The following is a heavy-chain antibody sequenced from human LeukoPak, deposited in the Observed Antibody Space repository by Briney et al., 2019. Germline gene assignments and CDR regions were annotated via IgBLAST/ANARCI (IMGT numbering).Heavy chain of an antibody. V-gene: IGHV3-73*01. J-gene: IGHJ4*02. D-gene: IGHD3-22*01. Sequence: PGGSLRLSCAGSGFTFSGSAMHWVRQASGKGLEWVAHIRTKATSYATAYAASVKGRFTISRDDSKNTAYLQMNSLKTEDTAVCYCTRLDLFYYDGSDYPGWGQGTLVTVSS. CDR2: IRTKATSYAT. CDR3: TRLDLFYYDGSDYPG. CDR1: GFTFSGSA.